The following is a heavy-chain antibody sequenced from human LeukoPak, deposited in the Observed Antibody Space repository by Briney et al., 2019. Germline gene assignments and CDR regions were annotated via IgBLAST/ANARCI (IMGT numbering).Heavy chain of an antibody. D-gene: IGHD6-19*01. CDR3: ATTSGWPVDAFDI. J-gene: IGHJ3*02. V-gene: IGHV4-34*01. Sequence: SETLSLTCAVYGGSFSGYYWSWIRQPPGKGLEWMGEINHSGSTHCNPSLKTRVTISVDTSKNQFSLKLSSVTAADTAVYYCATTSGWPVDAFDIWGQGTMVTVSS. CDR2: INHSGST. CDR1: GGSFSGYY.